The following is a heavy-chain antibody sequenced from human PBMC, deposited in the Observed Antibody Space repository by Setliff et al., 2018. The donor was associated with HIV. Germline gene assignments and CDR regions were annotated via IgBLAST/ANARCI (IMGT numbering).Heavy chain of an antibody. J-gene: IGHJ4*02. CDR1: GYSISTTNY. D-gene: IGHD1-26*01. V-gene: IGHV4-38-2*02. CDR2: IYHSGST. Sequence: ASETLSLTCAVSGYSISTTNYWGWIRQPPGKGLEWIGSIYHSGSTYYNPSLKSRVTLSLDTSKNQFSLKLSSVTAADTAVYYCAREGWELASFDYWGQGTLVTVSS. CDR3: AREGWELASFDY.